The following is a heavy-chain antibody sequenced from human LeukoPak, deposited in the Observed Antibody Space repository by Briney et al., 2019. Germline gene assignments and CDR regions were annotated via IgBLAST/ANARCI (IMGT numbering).Heavy chain of an antibody. CDR1: GFTFSSYS. J-gene: IGHJ6*03. V-gene: IGHV3-48*04. CDR3: AGDQYSSSPGRGYMDV. CDR2: ISSSSSTI. D-gene: IGHD6-6*01. Sequence: GGSLRLSCAASGFTFSSYSMNWVRQAPGKGLEWVSYISSSSSTIYYADSVKGRFTISRDNAKNSLYLQMNSLRAEDTAVYYCAGDQYSSSPGRGYMDVWGKGATVTVSS.